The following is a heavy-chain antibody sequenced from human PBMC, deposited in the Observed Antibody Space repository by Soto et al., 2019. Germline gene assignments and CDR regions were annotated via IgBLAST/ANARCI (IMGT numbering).Heavy chain of an antibody. D-gene: IGHD3-16*02. J-gene: IGHJ4*02. CDR1: GGSFSGYY. CDR3: ARGGEKGYLY. Sequence: QVQLPQWGAGLLKPSETLSLTCAFYGGSFSGYYWSWIRQPPGKGLEWIGEIKYSGSTKYNPSLKSRDTISVDTSKNQFSLKLSSVTAADTAVYYCARGGEKGYLYWGQGSLVTVSS. V-gene: IGHV4-34*01. CDR2: IKYSGST.